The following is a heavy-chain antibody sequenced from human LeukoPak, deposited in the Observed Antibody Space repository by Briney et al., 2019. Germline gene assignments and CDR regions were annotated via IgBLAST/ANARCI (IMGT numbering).Heavy chain of an antibody. Sequence: PSETLSLTCTVSGGSISSYYWSWIRQPPGKGLEWIGYIYYSGSTNYNPSLKSRVTISVDTSKNQFSLKLNSVTAADTAVYYCARHASGDNGNAFDIWGQGQWSPSLQ. J-gene: IGHJ3*02. D-gene: IGHD4-17*01. CDR2: IYYSGST. CDR3: ARHASGDNGNAFDI. CDR1: GGSISSYY. V-gene: IGHV4-59*08.